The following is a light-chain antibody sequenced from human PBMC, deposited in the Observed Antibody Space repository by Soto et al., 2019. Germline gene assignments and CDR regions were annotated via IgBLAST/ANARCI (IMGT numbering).Light chain of an antibody. J-gene: IGKJ1*01. CDR2: AAS. V-gene: IGKV1-39*01. CDR3: QQSYSTPQT. Sequence: DMQLTQSPSSLSASVGDRVTLTCLASQSISSYLNWYQQKPGKAPKLLIYAASSLQSGVPSRFSGSGSGTDFTLTISSLQPEDFATYYCQQSYSTPQTFGQGTKVDIK. CDR1: QSISSY.